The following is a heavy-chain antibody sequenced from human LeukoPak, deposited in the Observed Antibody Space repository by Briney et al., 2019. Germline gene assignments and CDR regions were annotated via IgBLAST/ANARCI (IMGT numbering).Heavy chain of an antibody. CDR2: ISSSSNSI. Sequence: PGGSLRLSCAASAFTFSSYNMNWVRQVPGKGLEWVSYISSSSNSIYYAASVKGRFTISRDNAKNSLYLQMNSLRAEDTAVYYCARDLSGIAGYTYGRGIDYWGQGTLVTVSS. V-gene: IGHV3-48*01. CDR1: AFTFSSYN. D-gene: IGHD5-18*01. CDR3: ARDLSGIAGYTYGRGIDY. J-gene: IGHJ4*02.